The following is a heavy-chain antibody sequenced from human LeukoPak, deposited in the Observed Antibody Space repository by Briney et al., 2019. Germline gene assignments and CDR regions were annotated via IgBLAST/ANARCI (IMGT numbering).Heavy chain of an antibody. CDR2: ISGSGGST. CDR1: GFTFSSYA. Sequence: PGGSLRLSCAASGFTFSSYAMSWVRQAPGKGLEWVSAISGSGGSTYYADSVKGRFTISRDNSKNTLYLQMNSLRAEDTAVYYCAKVGATIGAYYYYGMDVLGQGTTVTVSS. CDR3: AKVGATIGAYYYYGMDV. V-gene: IGHV3-23*01. D-gene: IGHD5-12*01. J-gene: IGHJ6*02.